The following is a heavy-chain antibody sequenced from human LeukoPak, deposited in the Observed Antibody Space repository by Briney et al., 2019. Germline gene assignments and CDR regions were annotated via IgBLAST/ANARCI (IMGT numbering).Heavy chain of an antibody. D-gene: IGHD5-18*01. CDR2: ISAYKGNT. Sequence: GASVKVSCKASGYTFTSYGISCVRQAPGQGLEGVGGISAYKGNTNYTQTLQGRVTMTTDTSTSTAYMELRSLGSDDTAVYCCARDRAGYSYRPTWPIDYWGQGTLVTVSS. V-gene: IGHV1-18*04. J-gene: IGHJ4*02. CDR3: ARDRAGYSYRPTWPIDY. CDR1: GYTFTSYG.